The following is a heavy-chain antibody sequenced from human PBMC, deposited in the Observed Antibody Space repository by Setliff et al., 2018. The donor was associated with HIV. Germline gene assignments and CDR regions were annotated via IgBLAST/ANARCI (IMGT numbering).Heavy chain of an antibody. CDR3: ARRDSGSHYGRLEY. Sequence: PGESLKISCKGSEYSFSNYWIAWVRQVPGKGLEWMGIIYPGDSDTRYSPSFQGQVTMSADKSINTAYLQWSSLKASDTAVYFCARRDSGSHYGRLEYWGQGTLVTVSS. D-gene: IGHD1-26*01. J-gene: IGHJ4*02. CDR1: EYSFSNYW. CDR2: IYPGDSDT. V-gene: IGHV5-51*01.